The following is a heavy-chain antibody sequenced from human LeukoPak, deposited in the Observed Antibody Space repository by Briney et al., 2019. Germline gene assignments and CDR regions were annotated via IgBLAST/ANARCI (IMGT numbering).Heavy chain of an antibody. Sequence: GGSLRLSCAAYGFTFSSYAMHWVRQAPGKGLEYDSAIRRNGGSTYYANSEKGRFTISRDNSKNTLYLQMDSLRAEDMAVYYCARPQTRFGELSPLEYRGQGTLVTVSS. CDR3: ARPQTRFGELSPLEY. CDR1: GFTFSSYA. D-gene: IGHD3-10*01. CDR2: IRRNGGST. V-gene: IGHV3-64*01. J-gene: IGHJ4*02.